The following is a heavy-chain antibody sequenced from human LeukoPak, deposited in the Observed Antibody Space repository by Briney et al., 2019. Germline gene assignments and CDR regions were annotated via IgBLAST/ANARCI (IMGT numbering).Heavy chain of an antibody. CDR3: ASDLAAAQYYFDY. Sequence: GGSLRLSCAASGFTFSSYWMHWVRQAPGKGLVWVSHINTDGRSISYADSVKGRFTVSRDNAKNTLYLQMNSLRADDTAVYYCASDLAAAQYYFDYWGQGTLVTVSS. J-gene: IGHJ4*02. CDR2: INTDGRSI. CDR1: GFTFSSYW. V-gene: IGHV3-74*01. D-gene: IGHD6-13*01.